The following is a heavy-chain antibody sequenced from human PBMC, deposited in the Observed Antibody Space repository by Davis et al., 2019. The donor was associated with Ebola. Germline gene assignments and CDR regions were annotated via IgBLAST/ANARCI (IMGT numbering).Heavy chain of an antibody. CDR2: LNPGTGNT. CDR1: RYIFTSYA. J-gene: IGHJ3*02. D-gene: IGHD4-23*01. V-gene: IGHV1-3*01. CDR3: AREGGGNSRGFLDI. Sequence: SVPVPRMTSRYIFTSYAVQCVRQPPGQTLEWLGWLNPGTGNTKYSQNFQDRLTITSYTSASTAYMELSSLRSDDTAVYYCAREGGGNSRGFLDIWGQGTMVTVSS.